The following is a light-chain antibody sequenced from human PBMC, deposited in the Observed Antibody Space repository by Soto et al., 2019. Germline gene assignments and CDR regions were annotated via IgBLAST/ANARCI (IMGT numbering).Light chain of an antibody. CDR3: QQRSNWPPWT. CDR2: RAS. J-gene: IGKJ1*01. Sequence: EIVLTQSPGTLSLSPWERATLSCRASQSVSSSYLAWYQQKPGQAPRLLIYRASSRATGIPDRFSGSGSGTDFTLTISSLEPEDFAVYYCQQRSNWPPWTFGQGTKVDIK. CDR1: QSVSSSY. V-gene: IGKV3D-20*02.